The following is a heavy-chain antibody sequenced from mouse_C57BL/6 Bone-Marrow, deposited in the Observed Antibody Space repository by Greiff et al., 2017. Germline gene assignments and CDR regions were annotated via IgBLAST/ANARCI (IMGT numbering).Heavy chain of an antibody. D-gene: IGHD2-3*01. CDR2: INPSSGYT. CDR3: ADGYYVEYYFDY. J-gene: IGHJ2*01. CDR1: GYTFTSYT. Sequence: ESGAELARPGASVKMSCKASGYTFTSYTMHWVKQRPGQGLEWIGYINPSSGYTKYNQKFKDKATLTADKSSSTAYMQLSSLTSEDSADYYCADGYYVEYYFDYWGQGTTLTVSS. V-gene: IGHV1-4*01.